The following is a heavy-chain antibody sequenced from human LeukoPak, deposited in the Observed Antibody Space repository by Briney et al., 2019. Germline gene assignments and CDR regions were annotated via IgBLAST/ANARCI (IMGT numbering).Heavy chain of an antibody. CDR3: ARGRYREDYYYGMDV. V-gene: IGHV3-21*01. CDR2: ISSSSSYI. CDR1: GFTFSSYS. J-gene: IGHJ6*02. Sequence: GGSLRLSCAASGFTFSSYSMNWVRQAPGKGLEWVSSISSSSSYIYYADSVEGRFSISRDNARNSLFLQMNSLRAEDTAVYYCARGRYREDYYYGMDVWGQGTTVTVSS. D-gene: IGHD3-16*02.